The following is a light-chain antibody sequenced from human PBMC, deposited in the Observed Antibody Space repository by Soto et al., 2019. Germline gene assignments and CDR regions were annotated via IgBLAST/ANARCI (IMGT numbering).Light chain of an antibody. J-gene: IGKJ5*01. CDR2: GAS. V-gene: IGKV3-15*01. CDR1: QSISDT. Sequence: EIVMTQSPATLSVSPGGRATLSCRASQSISDTLAWYQQKPGQAPRLLIYGASTRAPGFPARFSGSGSGPDFTLTISRLEPEDFAVYYCQQYGSSPPFGQGTRLEIK. CDR3: QQYGSSPP.